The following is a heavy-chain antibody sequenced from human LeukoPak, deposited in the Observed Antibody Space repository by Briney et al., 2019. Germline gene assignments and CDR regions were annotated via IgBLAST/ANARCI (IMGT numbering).Heavy chain of an antibody. J-gene: IGHJ4*02. D-gene: IGHD3-10*01. CDR1: GYTFTGYY. V-gene: IGHV1-46*01. CDR3: ARDYYGSGSHDY. Sequence: ASVKVSCKASGYTFTGYYMHWVRQAPGQGLEWMGIINPSGGSTSYAQKFQGRVTMTRDMSTSTVYMELSSLRSEDTAVYYCARDYYGSGSHDYWGQGTLVTVSS. CDR2: INPSGGST.